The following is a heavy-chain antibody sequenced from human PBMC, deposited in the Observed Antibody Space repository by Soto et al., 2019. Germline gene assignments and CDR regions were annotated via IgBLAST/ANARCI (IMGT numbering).Heavy chain of an antibody. V-gene: IGHV4-59*08. D-gene: IGHD3-3*01. J-gene: IGHJ4*02. Sequence: TQCLTYSVAGGSIGDLGVSWLPQAQGKELEWIAYIYFSGSTNYNPSLKSRVTISVDTSKNQFSLKLSSVTAADTAVYYCARHPQRITIAAKWGQGTLVTGSS. CDR2: IYFSGST. CDR1: GGSIGDLG. CDR3: ARHPQRITIAAK.